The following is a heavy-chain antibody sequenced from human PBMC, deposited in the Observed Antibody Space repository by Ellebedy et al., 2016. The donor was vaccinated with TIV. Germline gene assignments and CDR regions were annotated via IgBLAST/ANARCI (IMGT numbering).Heavy chain of an antibody. Sequence: GGSLRLXCAASGFTFSSYAMHWVRQAPGKGLEWVAVISYDGSNKYYADSVKGRFTISRDNSKNTLYLQMNSLRAEDTAVYYCARGGFGEPRTYNWFDPWGQGTLVTVSS. V-gene: IGHV3-30-3*01. J-gene: IGHJ5*02. CDR1: GFTFSSYA. CDR2: ISYDGSNK. CDR3: ARGGFGEPRTYNWFDP. D-gene: IGHD3-10*01.